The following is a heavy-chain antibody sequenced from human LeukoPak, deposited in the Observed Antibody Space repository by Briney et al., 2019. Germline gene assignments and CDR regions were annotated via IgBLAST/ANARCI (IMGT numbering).Heavy chain of an antibody. CDR1: GSTFSSYS. CDR3: ARLYGTFDY. D-gene: IGHD2/OR15-2a*01. J-gene: IGHJ4*02. CDR2: ISSSSSNI. Sequence: GGSLRLSCATSGSTFSSYSMNWVRQAPGKGLEWVSSISSSSSNIYYADSLKGRFTISRDNAMNSLYLQMNSLRAEDTAVYYCARLYGTFDYWGQGTVVTVSS. V-gene: IGHV3-21*01.